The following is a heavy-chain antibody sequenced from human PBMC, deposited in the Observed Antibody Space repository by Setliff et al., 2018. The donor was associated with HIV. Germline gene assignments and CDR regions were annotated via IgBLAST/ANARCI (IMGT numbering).Heavy chain of an antibody. J-gene: IGHJ5*02. D-gene: IGHD3-3*01. CDR3: AREYYDFWSGPYNWFDP. Sequence: SETLSLTCTVSGGSISSGGYYWSWIRQPPGKGPEWIGEINQSGSTNYNPSLRSRVTISVDTSKNQFSLKLSSVTAADTAVYYCAREYYDFWSGPYNWFDPWGQGTLVTVSS. V-gene: IGHV4-39*07. CDR1: GGSISSGGYY. CDR2: INQSGST.